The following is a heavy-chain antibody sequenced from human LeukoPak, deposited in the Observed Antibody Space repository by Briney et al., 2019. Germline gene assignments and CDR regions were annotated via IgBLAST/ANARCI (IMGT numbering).Heavy chain of an antibody. V-gene: IGHV3-15*01. J-gene: IGHJ4*02. CDR2: IKTKTEGGTT. D-gene: IGHD3-10*01. Sequence: PGGSLRLPCAASGFTFSNAWMNWVRQAPGKGLEWVGRIKTKTEGGTTDYAAPVKGRFTISRDDSKNTVYLQMNSLKTEDTAVYYCASYGSGSHDYWGQGSLVTVSS. CDR3: ASYGSGSHDY. CDR1: GFTFSNAW.